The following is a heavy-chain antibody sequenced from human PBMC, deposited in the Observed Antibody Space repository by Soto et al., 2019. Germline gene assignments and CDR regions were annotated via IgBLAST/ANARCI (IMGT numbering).Heavy chain of an antibody. Sequence: SVKVSCKASGGTFSSYAISWVRQAPGQGLEWMGGIIPIFGTANYAQKFQGRVTITADKSTSTAYMELSSLRSEDTAVYYCASTYCSGGSCYLCWGQGTLVTVSS. CDR2: IIPIFGTA. D-gene: IGHD2-15*01. V-gene: IGHV1-69*06. CDR1: GGTFSSYA. CDR3: ASTYCSGGSCYLC. J-gene: IGHJ4*02.